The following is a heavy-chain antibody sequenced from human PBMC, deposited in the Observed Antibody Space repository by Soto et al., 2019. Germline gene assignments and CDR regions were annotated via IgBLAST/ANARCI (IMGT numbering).Heavy chain of an antibody. V-gene: IGHV4-34*01. Sequence: SKTLSLTCAVYGGSFSGYYWSWIRQPPGKGLEWIGEINHSGSTNYNPSLKSRVTISVDTSKNQFSLKLSSVTAADTAVYYCARPRYCCSTSYYRTLDYWGQGTLVTVSS. J-gene: IGHJ4*02. CDR2: INHSGST. CDR3: ARPRYCCSTSYYRTLDY. D-gene: IGHD2-2*01. CDR1: GGSFSGYY.